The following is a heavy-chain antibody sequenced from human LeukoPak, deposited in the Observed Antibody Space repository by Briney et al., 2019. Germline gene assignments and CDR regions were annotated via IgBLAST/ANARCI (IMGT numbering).Heavy chain of an antibody. CDR2: INPNSGGT. Sequence: ASVKVSCKASGYTFTGYYMHWVRQAPGQGLEWMGWINPNSGGTNYAQKFQGWITITRDTSISTAYMELSRLRSDDTAVYYCARENQIFGVPSGDYGMDVWGQGTTVTVSS. D-gene: IGHD3-3*01. V-gene: IGHV1-2*04. J-gene: IGHJ6*02. CDR3: ARENQIFGVPSGDYGMDV. CDR1: GYTFTGYY.